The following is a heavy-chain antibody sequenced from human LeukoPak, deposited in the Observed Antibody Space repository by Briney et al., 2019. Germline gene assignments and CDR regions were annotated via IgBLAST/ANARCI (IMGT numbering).Heavy chain of an antibody. CDR3: ARDMLAVPSNWFDP. CDR2: INPNTGST. J-gene: IGHJ5*02. CDR1: GYTFTSYY. Sequence: ASVKVSCKASGYTFTSYYMHWVRQAPGQGLEWMGIINPNTGSTDYAQKFQGRVTMTRDTSTSTVYMELSSLRSEDTAVYFCARDMLAVPSNWFDPWGQGTLVTVSS. V-gene: IGHV1-46*01. D-gene: IGHD2-8*01.